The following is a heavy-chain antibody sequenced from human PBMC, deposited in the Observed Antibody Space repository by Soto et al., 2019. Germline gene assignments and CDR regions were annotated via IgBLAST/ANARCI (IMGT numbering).Heavy chain of an antibody. CDR3: SREVADGSGNFDH. CDR2: ISAYNGNT. J-gene: IGHJ4*02. CDR1: GYTFTSYG. D-gene: IGHD3-10*01. Sequence: QVQLVQSGAEVKKPGASVKVSCKASGYTFTSYGISWVRQAPGQGLEWMGWISAYNGNTNYAQKPQGRVTIATDPSPGTAFMELRSLRSCDTAVYYCSREVADGSGNFDHLGQGTPVTVSS. V-gene: IGHV1-18*01.